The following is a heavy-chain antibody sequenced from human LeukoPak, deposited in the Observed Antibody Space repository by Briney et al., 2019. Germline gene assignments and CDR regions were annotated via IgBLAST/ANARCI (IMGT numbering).Heavy chain of an antibody. CDR1: GYTFTGYY. D-gene: IGHD4-17*01. CDR3: ARVPTVTGDWFDP. CDR2: INPSGGST. Sequence: PVASVKVSCKASGYTFTGYYMHWVRQAPGQGLEWMGIINPSGGSTSYAQKFQGRVTMTRDTSTSTVYMELSSLRSEDTAVYYCARVPTVTGDWFDPWGQGTLVTVSS. V-gene: IGHV1-46*01. J-gene: IGHJ5*02.